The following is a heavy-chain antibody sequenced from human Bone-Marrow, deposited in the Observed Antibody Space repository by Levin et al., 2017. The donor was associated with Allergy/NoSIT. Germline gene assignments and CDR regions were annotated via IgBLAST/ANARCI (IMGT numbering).Heavy chain of an antibody. J-gene: IGHJ4*02. D-gene: IGHD6-19*01. CDR3: ARMGGGWQFDY. CDR1: GFSLTPRGVR. CDR2: IDWDDDK. V-gene: IGHV2-70*04. Sequence: SGPTLVKPTQTLTLTCTCSGFSLTPRGVRVNWVRQPPGKALEWLARIDWDDDKYYSTSLKTRVTISRDTSKNLVVLTMTNMDPEDTATYYCARMGGGWQFDYWGRGTLVTVSS.